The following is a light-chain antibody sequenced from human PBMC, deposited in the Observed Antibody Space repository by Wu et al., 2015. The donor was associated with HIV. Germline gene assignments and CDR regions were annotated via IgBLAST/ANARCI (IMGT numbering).Light chain of an antibody. CDR2: DAS. Sequence: EIVLTQSPATLSLSPGEGATLSCRASQDIRSHLAWYQHKPGQAPRLLVFDASNRAPGVPARFSGSGSETDFTLTISSLEPEDFAVYYCHHRSNWPLTFGGGTKVEI. CDR3: HHRSNWPLT. V-gene: IGKV3-11*01. J-gene: IGKJ4*01. CDR1: QDIRSH.